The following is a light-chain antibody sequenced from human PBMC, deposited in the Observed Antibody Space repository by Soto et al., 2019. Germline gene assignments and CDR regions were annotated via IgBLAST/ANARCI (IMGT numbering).Light chain of an antibody. Sequence: DIQMTQSPSSLSASVGDRVIITCRTSQTIGHYLNWYQQKPGKAPNLLIYTTSTLESGVPSRFTGSGSGTEFTLTISSLQPEDFATYFCQQNYNSPFTFGQGTKLEI. V-gene: IGKV1-39*01. CDR3: QQNYNSPFT. CDR1: QTIGHY. CDR2: TTS. J-gene: IGKJ2*01.